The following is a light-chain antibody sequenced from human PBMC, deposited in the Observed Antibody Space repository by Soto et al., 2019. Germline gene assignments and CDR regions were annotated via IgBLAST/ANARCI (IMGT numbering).Light chain of an antibody. V-gene: IGLV2-11*01. Sequence: QSVLTQPRSVSGSPGQSVTISCTGPSSDVGGYNYVSWYQQHPGKAPKLMIYDVSKRPSGVPDRFSGSKSGNTASLTISGLQAEDEADYYCCSYAGSYTSYVFGTGTKVTVL. CDR1: SSDVGGYNY. CDR2: DVS. J-gene: IGLJ1*01. CDR3: CSYAGSYTSYV.